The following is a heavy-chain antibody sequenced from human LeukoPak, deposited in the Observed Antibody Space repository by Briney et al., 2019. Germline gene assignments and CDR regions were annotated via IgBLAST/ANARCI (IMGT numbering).Heavy chain of an antibody. CDR1: GFTFSSYG. CDR3: AKDDDSSGYYWGYFDY. J-gene: IGHJ4*02. CDR2: IRGSGGST. V-gene: IGHV3-23*01. D-gene: IGHD3-22*01. Sequence: PGGTLRLSCVASGFTFSSYGLSWVRQAPGKGLEWVSAIRGSGGSTYYADSVKGRFTISRDNSKNTLYLQMNSLRAEDTAVYYCAKDDDSSGYYWGYFDYWGQGTLVTVSS.